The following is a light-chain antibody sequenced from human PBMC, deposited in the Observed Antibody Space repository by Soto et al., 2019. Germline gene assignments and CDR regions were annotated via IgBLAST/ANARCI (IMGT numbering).Light chain of an antibody. CDR1: QSLIHSDGNTY. J-gene: IGKJ1*01. CDR2: EVS. Sequence: DVVMTQSPLSLPVTLGQPASISCRSSQSLIHSDGNTYLNWFQQRPGQSPRRLIYEVSDRDSGDPDRFRGSGSGSDFTLKISRVEAEDVGVYYCMQGTHWPWTVGQGTEVEIK. V-gene: IGKV2-30*02. CDR3: MQGTHWPWT.